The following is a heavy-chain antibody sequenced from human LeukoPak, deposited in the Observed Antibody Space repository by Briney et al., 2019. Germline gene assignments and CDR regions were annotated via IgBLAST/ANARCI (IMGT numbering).Heavy chain of an antibody. CDR3: AKGRARIAAASDY. J-gene: IGHJ4*02. D-gene: IGHD6-13*01. CDR2: ISGSGGNT. CDR1: GFTFSNFA. Sequence: PPGGSLRLSCAASGFTFSNFAMSWVRQAPGKGLEWVSVISGSGGNTYYADSVKGRFTITRDKYKNTLYLQMNSLRAEDTAVYYCAKGRARIAAASDYWGQGTLVTVSS. V-gene: IGHV3-23*01.